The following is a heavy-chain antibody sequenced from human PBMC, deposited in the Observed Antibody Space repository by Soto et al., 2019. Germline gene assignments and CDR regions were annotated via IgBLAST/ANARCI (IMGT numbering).Heavy chain of an antibody. J-gene: IGHJ4*02. D-gene: IGHD2-15*01. Sequence: EVQLLESGGGLVQPGGSLRLSCAASGFTFSSYAMSWVRQAPGKGLEWVSVISGSGGYTYYADSVKGRFTISRDNSKTKLYLQMNSLRAEDTAVYYCAKWTVVVVAATRGGYFDYWVQGTLVTVSS. CDR2: ISGSGGYT. V-gene: IGHV3-23*01. CDR1: GFTFSSYA. CDR3: AKWTVVVVAATRGGYFDY.